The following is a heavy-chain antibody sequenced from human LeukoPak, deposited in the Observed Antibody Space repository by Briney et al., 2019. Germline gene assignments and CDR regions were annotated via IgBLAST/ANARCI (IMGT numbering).Heavy chain of an antibody. V-gene: IGHV1-2*02. Sequence: ASVKVSCKASGYTFTGYYMHWVRQAPGRGLEWMGWINPNSGGTNYAQKFQGRVTMTRDTSISTAYMELSRLRSDDTAVYYCARDIVATRGHYYFDYWGQGTLVTVSS. J-gene: IGHJ4*02. CDR3: ARDIVATRGHYYFDY. CDR2: INPNSGGT. CDR1: GYTFTGYY. D-gene: IGHD5-12*01.